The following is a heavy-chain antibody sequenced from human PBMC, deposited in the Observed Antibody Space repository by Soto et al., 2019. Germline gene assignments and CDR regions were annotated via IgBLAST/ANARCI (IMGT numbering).Heavy chain of an antibody. V-gene: IGHV3-13*01. CDR2: IGTLRDT. D-gene: IGHD2-21*02. CDR1: GFTFKTYD. Sequence: GGSLRLSCVASGFTFKTYDMYWVRQVPGQGLEWVSGIGTLRDTYHSASVAGRFIVSRENGRNSLYLQMNSLRAGDSGIYFCARGRSNDFSSSPPPRFDPWGRGTLVTVSS. J-gene: IGHJ5*02. CDR3: ARGRSNDFSSSPPPRFDP.